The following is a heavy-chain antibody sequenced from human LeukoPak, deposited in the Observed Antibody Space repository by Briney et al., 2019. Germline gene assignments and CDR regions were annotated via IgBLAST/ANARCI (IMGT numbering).Heavy chain of an antibody. CDR2: INYSGST. CDR1: GGFTIYY. D-gene: IGHD2-8*01. J-gene: IGHJ4*02. V-gene: IGHV4-59*12. Sequence: SEPLSLTCTVSGGFTIYYWSWIRQPPGKGLEWIGYINYSGSTSYNPSLKSRVTISVDTSRDQFSLKLTSVTAADTAVYYCSRENGAFSPFGYWGQGTLVTVPS. CDR3: SRENGAFSPFGY.